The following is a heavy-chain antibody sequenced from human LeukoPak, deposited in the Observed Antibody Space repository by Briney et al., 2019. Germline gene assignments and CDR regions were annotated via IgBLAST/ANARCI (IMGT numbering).Heavy chain of an antibody. CDR1: GGSISSYY. CDR2: IYYSGST. V-gene: IGHV4-59*12. CDR3: ARDEYSSGSNWFDP. Sequence: SETLSLTCTVSGGSISSYYWSWIRQPPGKGLEWIGYIYYSGSTNYNPSLKSRVTMSVDTSKNQFSLKLSSVTAADTAVYYCARDEYSSGSNWFDPWGQGTLVTVSS. J-gene: IGHJ5*02. D-gene: IGHD6-19*01.